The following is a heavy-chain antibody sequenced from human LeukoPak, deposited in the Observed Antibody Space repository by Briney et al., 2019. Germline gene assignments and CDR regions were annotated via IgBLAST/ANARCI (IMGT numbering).Heavy chain of an antibody. J-gene: IGHJ6*03. CDR1: GGSISSHY. V-gene: IGHV4-59*11. Sequence: PSETLSLTCTVSGGSISSHYWSWIRQPPGKGLEWIGYIYYSGSTNYNPSLKSRVTISVDTSKNQFSLKLSSETAADTAVYYCARARITMVRGVITPDLYYYYYMDVWGKGTTVTVSS. CDR2: IYYSGST. CDR3: ARARITMVRGVITPDLYYYYYMDV. D-gene: IGHD3-10*01.